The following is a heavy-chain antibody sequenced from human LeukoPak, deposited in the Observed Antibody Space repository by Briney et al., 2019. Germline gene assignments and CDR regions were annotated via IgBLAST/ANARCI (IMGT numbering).Heavy chain of an antibody. V-gene: IGHV1-69*05. J-gene: IGHJ5*02. Sequence: GASVKVSCKASGGTFSSYAISWVRQAPGQGLEWMGGIIPIFGTANYAQKFQGRVTITTDESTSTAYMELSSLRSEDTAVYYCEVETGTTVWFDPWGQGTLVTVSS. CDR1: GGTFSSYA. D-gene: IGHD1-14*01. CDR3: EVETGTTVWFDP. CDR2: IIPIFGTA.